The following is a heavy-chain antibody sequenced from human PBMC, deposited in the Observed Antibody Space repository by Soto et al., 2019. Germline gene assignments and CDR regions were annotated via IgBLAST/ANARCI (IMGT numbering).Heavy chain of an antibody. V-gene: IGHV1-46*01. CDR2: INPGGGST. Sequence: VASVKVSCKASGYTFTSHFMHWVRQAPGQGLEWVGVINPGGGSTSYAQKFQGRLTMTRDTSTSTVYMELSSLRSDDTAVYYCARDSDTFMDRPIEYYFDYWGQGALVTVSS. CDR1: GYTFTSHF. CDR3: ARDSDTFMDRPIEYYFDY. J-gene: IGHJ4*01. D-gene: IGHD5-18*01.